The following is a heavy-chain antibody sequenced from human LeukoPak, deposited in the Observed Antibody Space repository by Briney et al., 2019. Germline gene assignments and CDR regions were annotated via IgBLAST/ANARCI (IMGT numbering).Heavy chain of an antibody. V-gene: IGHV3-7*01. Sequence: GGSLRLSCAASGFTFSSYWMSWVRQAPGKGLEWVANIKQDGSEKYYVDSVKGRFTISRDNAKNLLYLQMNSLRAEDTAVYYCAREGYYGSGVSDYWGQGTLVTVSS. CDR2: IKQDGSEK. CDR1: GFTFSSYW. CDR3: AREGYYGSGVSDY. D-gene: IGHD3-10*01. J-gene: IGHJ4*02.